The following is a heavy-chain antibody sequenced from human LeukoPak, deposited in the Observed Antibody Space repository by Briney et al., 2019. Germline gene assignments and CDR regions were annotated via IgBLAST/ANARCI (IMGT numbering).Heavy chain of an antibody. CDR1: GFTFSSYA. J-gene: IGHJ4*02. CDR3: AKDRQEVGGGVTHDY. Sequence: GGSLRLSCAASGFTFSSYAMSWVRQAPGKGLEWVSAISGSGADTYYADSVKGRFTISRDNSKNTLYLQMNSLRAEDTAVYYCAKDRQEVGGGVTHDYWGQGTLVTVSS. CDR2: ISGSGADT. D-gene: IGHD2-21*02. V-gene: IGHV3-23*01.